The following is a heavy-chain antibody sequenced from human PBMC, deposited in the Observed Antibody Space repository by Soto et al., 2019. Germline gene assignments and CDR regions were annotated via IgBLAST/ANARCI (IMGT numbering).Heavy chain of an antibody. CDR2: ISGSGGST. V-gene: IGHV3-23*01. CDR3: ALTPGLRYFDWSPRFDP. CDR1: GFTFSSYA. J-gene: IGHJ5*02. D-gene: IGHD3-9*01. Sequence: GGSLRLSCAASGFTFSSYAMSWVRQAPGKGLEWVSAISGSGGSTYYADSVKGRFTISRDNSKNTLYLQMNSLRAEDTAVYYCALTPGLRYFDWSPRFDPWGQGTLVTVSS.